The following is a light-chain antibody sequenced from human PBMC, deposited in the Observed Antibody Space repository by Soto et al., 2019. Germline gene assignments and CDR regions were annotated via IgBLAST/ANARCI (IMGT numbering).Light chain of an antibody. J-gene: IGKJ1*01. CDR1: QALSSSF. CDR2: DAS. Sequence: EIVLTQSPGTLSLSPGERATLSCRTSQALSSSFLAWYQQKPGQAPRLLIYDASTRATDIPDRFSGSGSGTDFTLTIGRLEPEDFAVYYCQQYGGLGTFGQGTKVDIK. CDR3: QQYGGLGT. V-gene: IGKV3-20*01.